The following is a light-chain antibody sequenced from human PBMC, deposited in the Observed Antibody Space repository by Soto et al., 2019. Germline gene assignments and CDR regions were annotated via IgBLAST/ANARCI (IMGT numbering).Light chain of an antibody. V-gene: IGLV1-47*01. Sequence: QSVLTQPPSASGTPGQRVTISCSRSSSNIGSNYVYWYQQLPGTAPKLLIYRNNQRPSGVPDRFSGSKSGASASLAINGLRSEDEADYYCAAWDDSLSAFYVFGTGTKVTVL. CDR1: SSNIGSNY. J-gene: IGLJ1*01. CDR3: AAWDDSLSAFYV. CDR2: RNN.